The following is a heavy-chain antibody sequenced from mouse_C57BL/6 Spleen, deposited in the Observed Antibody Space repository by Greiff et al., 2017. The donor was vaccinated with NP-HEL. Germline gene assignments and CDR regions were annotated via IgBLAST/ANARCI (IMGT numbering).Heavy chain of an antibody. V-gene: IGHV5-6*01. J-gene: IGHJ1*03. D-gene: IGHD5-1-1*01. CDR3: ARLYPTYFDV. CDR2: ISSGGSYT. Sequence: EVNVVESGGDLVKPGGSLKLSCAASGFTFSSYGMSWVRQTPDKRLEWVATISSGGSYTYYPDSVKGRFTISRDNAKNTLYLQMSSLKSEDTAMYYCARLYPTYFDVWGTGTTVTVSS. CDR1: GFTFSSYG.